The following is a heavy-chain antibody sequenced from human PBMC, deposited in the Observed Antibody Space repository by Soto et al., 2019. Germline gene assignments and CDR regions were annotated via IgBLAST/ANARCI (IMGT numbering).Heavy chain of an antibody. CDR1: GFTFSSYG. CDR2: ISSDGSNK. J-gene: IGHJ4*02. Sequence: QVQLVESGGGVVQPGRSLRLSYAASGFTFSSYGMHWVRQAPGKGLEWVAVISSDGSNKYYADSVKGRFTISRDNSKNTLYLQKNSLSPEDTAVYYCVGGYYFGDYWGQGTLVTVSS. CDR3: VGGYYFGDY. V-gene: IGHV3-30*03. D-gene: IGHD3-22*01.